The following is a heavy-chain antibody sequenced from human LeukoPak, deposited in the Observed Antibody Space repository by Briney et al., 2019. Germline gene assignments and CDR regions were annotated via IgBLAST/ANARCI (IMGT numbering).Heavy chain of an antibody. Sequence: GGSLRLSCAASGFTFSSYWMHWVRQAPGKGLVWVSRLISDGSSASYADSVKCRFTISRDNTKNILYLQMNSLRAEDTAVYYCVRDSRYCPDVWGQGTTVTVSS. J-gene: IGHJ6*02. CDR3: VRDSRYCPDV. V-gene: IGHV3-74*01. CDR1: GFTFSSYW. CDR2: LISDGSSA. D-gene: IGHD2-8*02.